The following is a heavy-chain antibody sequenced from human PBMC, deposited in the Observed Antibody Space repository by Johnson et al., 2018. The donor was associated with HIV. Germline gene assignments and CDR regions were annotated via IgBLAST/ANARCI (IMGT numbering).Heavy chain of an antibody. CDR1: GFTFSSYA. V-gene: IGHV3-23*04. CDR3: AREGGIVAAQGDAFDI. J-gene: IGHJ3*02. D-gene: IGHD1-26*01. CDR2: ISGSGGST. Sequence: MLLVESGGGLVQPGGSLRLSCAASGFTFSSYAMSWVRQAPGKGLEWVSAISGSGGSTYYADSVKGRFTISRDNSKNTLYLQMNSLRAEDTALYYCAREGGIVAAQGDAFDIWGQGTMVTVSS.